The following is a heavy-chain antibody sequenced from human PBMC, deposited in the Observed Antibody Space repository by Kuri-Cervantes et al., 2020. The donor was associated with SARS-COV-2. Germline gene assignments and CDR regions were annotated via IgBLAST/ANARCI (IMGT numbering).Heavy chain of an antibody. CDR2: ISYDGSSK. CDR3: ATIAIVVVFNNWFDP. D-gene: IGHD2-2*01. J-gene: IGHJ5*02. CDR1: GFTFSSYA. Sequence: VGFLRLSCAASGFTFSSYAMHWVRQAPGKGLEWVAVISYDGSSKYYADSVKGRFTISRDNSKNTLYLQMNSLRAEDTAVYYCATIAIVVVFNNWFDPWGQGTLVTVSS. V-gene: IGHV3-30-3*01.